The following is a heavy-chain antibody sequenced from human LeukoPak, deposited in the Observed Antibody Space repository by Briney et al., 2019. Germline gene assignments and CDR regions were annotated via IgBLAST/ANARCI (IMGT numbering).Heavy chain of an antibody. D-gene: IGHD4-17*01. J-gene: IGHJ4*02. Sequence: PGGSLRLSCAASGFTFDDYGMSWVRQAPGKGLEWVSGINWNGDSTGYADSVQGRFTISRDNAKTFLYLQMNSLRAEDTALYYCAWDHCGDNLGSDYWRQGTLVTVFS. CDR3: AWDHCGDNLGSDY. CDR2: INWNGDST. CDR1: GFTFDDYG. V-gene: IGHV3-20*04.